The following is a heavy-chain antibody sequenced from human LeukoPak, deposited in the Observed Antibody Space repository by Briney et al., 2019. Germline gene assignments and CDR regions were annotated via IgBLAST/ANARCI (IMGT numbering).Heavy chain of an antibody. V-gene: IGHV4-34*01. J-gene: IGHJ5*02. Sequence: SETLSLTCAVYGGSFSGYYWSWIRQPPGKGLVWIGEINHSGSTNYNPSLKSRVTISVDTSKNQFSLKLSSVTAADTAVYYCARGDTGGKTRNWFDPWGQGTLVTVSS. D-gene: IGHD5-18*01. CDR1: GGSFSGYY. CDR2: INHSGST. CDR3: ARGDTGGKTRNWFDP.